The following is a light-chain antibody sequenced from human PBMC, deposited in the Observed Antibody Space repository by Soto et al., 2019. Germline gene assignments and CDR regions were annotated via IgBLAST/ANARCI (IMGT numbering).Light chain of an antibody. CDR3: QQYGSSFT. V-gene: IGKV3-20*01. CDR2: GAS. CDR1: QSVSNSY. Sequence: EIVLPQSPGTLSLSPGERATLSCRASQSVSNSYLAWYQQKPGQAPRLLIYGASSRATGIPDRFSGRGSGTDFTLIISRLEPEDFAVYYCQQYGSSFTFGPGTKVDIK. J-gene: IGKJ3*01.